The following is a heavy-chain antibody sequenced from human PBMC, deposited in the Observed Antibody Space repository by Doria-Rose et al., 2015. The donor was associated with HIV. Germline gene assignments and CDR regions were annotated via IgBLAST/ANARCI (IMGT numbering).Heavy chain of an antibody. CDR3: ARRPPYSSSWKY. CDR1: GGSFSGYY. Sequence: QVQLQQWGAGLLKPSETLSLTCAVYGGSFSGYYWSWIRQSPGKGLQWIGEINHSGNSNYNPSLNSRVTVSVDTSKIQSSLKLRSVTAADTAVYYCARRPPYSSSWKYWGQGALVTVSS. J-gene: IGHJ4*02. D-gene: IGHD6-13*01. CDR2: INHSGNS. V-gene: IGHV4-34*01.